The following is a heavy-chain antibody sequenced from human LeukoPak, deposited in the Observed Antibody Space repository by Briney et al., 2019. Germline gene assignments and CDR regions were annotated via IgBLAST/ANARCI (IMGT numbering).Heavy chain of an antibody. Sequence: SQTLSLTCTVSDGSISSGDYYWSWIRQPPGKGLEWIGYIYYSGSTYYNPSLKSRVTTSVDTSKNQFSLKLSSVTAADTAVYYCAREGGFYCSSTSCYGLDYWGQGTLVTVSS. J-gene: IGHJ4*02. CDR1: DGSISSGDYY. CDR3: AREGGFYCSSTSCYGLDY. CDR2: IYYSGST. D-gene: IGHD2-2*01. V-gene: IGHV4-30-4*08.